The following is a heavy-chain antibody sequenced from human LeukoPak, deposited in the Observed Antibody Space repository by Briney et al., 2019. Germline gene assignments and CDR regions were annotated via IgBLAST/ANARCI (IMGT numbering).Heavy chain of an antibody. J-gene: IGHJ6*02. D-gene: IGHD6-25*01. CDR3: ARDRRSGWPKVRYYYYGMDV. Sequence: GGSLRLSCALSGFTFSNFWMHWVRDAPGGGRGWVSRITTDGGGADYMDSVRGRFTISRDNVKNTLYLQMNSLIAEDTAVYYFARDRRSGWPKVRYYYYGMDVWGQGTTVTVSS. V-gene: IGHV3-74*01. CDR2: ITTDGGGA. CDR1: GFTFSNFW.